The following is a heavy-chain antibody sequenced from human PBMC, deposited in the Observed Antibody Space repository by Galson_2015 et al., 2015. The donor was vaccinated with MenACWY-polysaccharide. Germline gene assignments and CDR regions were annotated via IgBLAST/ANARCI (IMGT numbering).Heavy chain of an antibody. CDR3: AKGTGQLGTYFDY. V-gene: IGHV3-30*18. D-gene: IGHD6-13*01. J-gene: IGHJ4*02. CDR2: ISYDGSNK. Sequence: SLRLSCAASGFTFSSYGMHWVRQAPGKGLEWVAVISYDGSNKYYADSVKGRFTISRDNSKNTLYLQMNSLRAEDTAVYYCAKGTGQLGTYFDYWGQGTLVTVSS. CDR1: GFTFSSYG.